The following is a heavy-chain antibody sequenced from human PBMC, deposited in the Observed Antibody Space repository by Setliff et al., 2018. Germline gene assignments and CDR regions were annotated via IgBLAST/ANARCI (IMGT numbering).Heavy chain of an antibody. Sequence: SGSLRLSCAASGFTFSSYSMNWVRQPPGKGLEWIGEIYRSGSTYYNPSLKSRVTISVDTSKNQFSLKLSSVTAADTAVYYCARQASLYYYDSSGYYDYWGQGTLVTVSS. D-gene: IGHD3-22*01. V-gene: IGHV4-4*02. CDR2: IYRSGST. CDR3: ARQASLYYYDSSGYYDY. CDR1: GFTFSSYS. J-gene: IGHJ4*02.